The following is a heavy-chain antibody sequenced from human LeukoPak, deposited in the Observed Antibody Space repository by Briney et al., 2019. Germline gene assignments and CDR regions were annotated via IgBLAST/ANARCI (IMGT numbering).Heavy chain of an antibody. J-gene: IGHJ4*02. V-gene: IGHV3-23*01. Sequence: GGSLRLSCAASGFTFSSYAMSWVRQAPGKGLEWVSAISGSGGSTYYADSVKGRFTISRDNSKSTLYLQMNSLRAEDTAVYYCAKTREVSSGWAGPFDYWGQGTLVTVSS. CDR1: GFTFSSYA. CDR2: ISGSGGST. D-gene: IGHD6-19*01. CDR3: AKTREVSSGWAGPFDY.